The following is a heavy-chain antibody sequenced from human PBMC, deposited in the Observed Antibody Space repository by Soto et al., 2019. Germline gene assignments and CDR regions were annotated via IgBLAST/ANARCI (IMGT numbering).Heavy chain of an antibody. D-gene: IGHD3-22*01. J-gene: IGHJ4*02. CDR1: GFTFSSYW. V-gene: IGHV3-7*03. CDR3: ARGGYYDSSGYYYFDY. Sequence: GGSLRLSCAASGFTFSSYWMSWVRQAPGKGLEWVANIKQDGSEKYYVDSVKGPFTISRDNAKNSLYLQMNSLRAEDMAVYYCARGGYYDSSGYYYFDYWGQGTLVTVSS. CDR2: IKQDGSEK.